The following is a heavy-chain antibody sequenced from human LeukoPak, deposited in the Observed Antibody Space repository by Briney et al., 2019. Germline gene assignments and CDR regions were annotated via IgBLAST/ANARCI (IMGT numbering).Heavy chain of an antibody. V-gene: IGHV1-18*01. CDR2: ISGDKGNT. CDR3: ARGDWEPFWY. J-gene: IGHJ4*02. CDR1: GYTFTNYG. D-gene: IGHD1-26*01. Sequence: GASVTVSCTGLGYTFTNYGITWVRQAPGQGLEWLGWISGDKGNTNYAQKVQGRVTMTTDTSTSTAYMELRSLRPEDTAVYFCARGDWEPFWYWGQGTLVTVSS.